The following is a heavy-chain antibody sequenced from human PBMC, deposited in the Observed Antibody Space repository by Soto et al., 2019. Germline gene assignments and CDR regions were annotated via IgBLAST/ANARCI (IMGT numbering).Heavy chain of an antibody. J-gene: IGHJ3*02. Sequence: QVQLVESGGGVVQPGRSLSLSCEALGFGLGSFPMHWVRQAPGKGLEWVTVISYVGSNKHYADSVKGRFTVSRDNPRNTLFLQMNSLRPEDTAVYFCARGADYSDTTGYYGAFDIWGQGTMVTVSS. CDR3: ARGADYSDTTGYYGAFDI. CDR2: ISYVGSNK. D-gene: IGHD3-22*01. CDR1: GFGLGSFP. V-gene: IGHV3-30-3*01.